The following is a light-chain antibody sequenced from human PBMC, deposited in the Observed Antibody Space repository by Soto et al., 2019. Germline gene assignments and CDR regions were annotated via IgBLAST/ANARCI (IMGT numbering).Light chain of an antibody. J-gene: IGLJ1*01. CDR1: SSNIGSNP. CDR2: SNN. Sequence: QSVLTQPPSASGTPGQGVTISCSGSSSNIGSNPVTWYQQFPGTAPKLLIYSNNQRPSGVPDRFSGSKSGTSASLAISGLQSEDEADYYCAAWDDSLNGRYVFGTGTKVTVL. CDR3: AAWDDSLNGRYV. V-gene: IGLV1-44*01.